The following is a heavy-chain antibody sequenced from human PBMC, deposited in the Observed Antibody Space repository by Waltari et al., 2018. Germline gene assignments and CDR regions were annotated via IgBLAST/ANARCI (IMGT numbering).Heavy chain of an antibody. J-gene: IGHJ6*02. CDR2: IIPIFGTA. Sequence: QVQLVQSGAEVKKPGSSVKVSCKASGGTFSSYAISWVRQAPGQGLEWMGGIIPIFGTANYAQKFQGRVTITTDESTSTAYMELSSLRSEDTAVYYCARDEIEMATIRYYYYGMDVWGQGTTVTVSS. CDR3: ARDEIEMATIRYYYYGMDV. D-gene: IGHD5-12*01. V-gene: IGHV1-69*05. CDR1: GGTFSSYA.